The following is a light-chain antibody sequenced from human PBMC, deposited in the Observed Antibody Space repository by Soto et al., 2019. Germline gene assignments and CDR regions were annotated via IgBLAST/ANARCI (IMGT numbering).Light chain of an antibody. CDR1: QSVRSW. CDR2: DAS. V-gene: IGKV1-5*01. Sequence: DIQMTQSPATLSASVGDRVTITCRASQSVRSWLAWYQQKPGTAPKLLIYDASSLKSGVPARFSGSGSGTEFTLTISSLQPDDFATYYCQQYNSYPLTFGGGTKVDIK. J-gene: IGKJ4*01. CDR3: QQYNSYPLT.